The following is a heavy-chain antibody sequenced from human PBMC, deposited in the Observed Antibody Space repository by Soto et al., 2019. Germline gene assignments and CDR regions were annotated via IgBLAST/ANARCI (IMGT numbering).Heavy chain of an antibody. V-gene: IGHV3-48*01. Sequence: EVQLVESGGGLVQPGGSLRLSCAASGFTFSSYSMNWVRQAPGKGLEWVSYISSSSSTIYYADSVKGRFTISRDNAKNSLYLQMNSLRAEDTAVYYCARDPRGIAVAGGIDYWGQGTLVTVSS. J-gene: IGHJ4*02. D-gene: IGHD6-19*01. CDR2: ISSSSSTI. CDR3: ARDPRGIAVAGGIDY. CDR1: GFTFSSYS.